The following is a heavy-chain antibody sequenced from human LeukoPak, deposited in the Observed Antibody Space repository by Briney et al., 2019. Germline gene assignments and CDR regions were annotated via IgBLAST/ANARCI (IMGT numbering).Heavy chain of an antibody. V-gene: IGHV3-21*01. CDR3: ARDTITMVRGVADH. D-gene: IGHD3-10*01. CDR2: ISSSSSYI. Sequence: GGSLRLSCAASGFTFSSYSMNWVRQAPGKGLEWVSSISSSSSYIYYADSVKGRFTISRDNAKNSLYLQMNSLRAEDTAVYYCARDTITMVRGVADHWGQGTLVTVSS. J-gene: IGHJ4*02. CDR1: GFTFSSYS.